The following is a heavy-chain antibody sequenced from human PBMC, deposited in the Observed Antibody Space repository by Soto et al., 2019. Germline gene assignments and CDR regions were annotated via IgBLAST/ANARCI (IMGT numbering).Heavy chain of an antibody. J-gene: IGHJ4*02. CDR1: GFTSSSYG. CDR2: ISYDGSNK. CDR3: APPVIVGATTTHFDY. Sequence: GGPLRLSCAASGFTSSSYGRHWVRRPPGKGLEWVAVISYDGSNKYYADSVKGRFTISRDNSKNTLYLQMNSLRAEDTAVYYCAPPVIVGATTTHFDYWGQGTLVTVSS. V-gene: IGHV3-30*03. D-gene: IGHD1-26*01.